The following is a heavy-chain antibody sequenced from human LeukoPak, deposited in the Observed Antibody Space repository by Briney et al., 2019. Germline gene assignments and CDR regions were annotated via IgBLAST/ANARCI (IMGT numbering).Heavy chain of an antibody. Sequence: ASVKVSRKASGYTFTSYGISWVRQAPGQGLEWMGWISAYNGNTNYAQKLQGRVTMTTDTSTSTAYMELRSLRSDDTAVYYCARHEPPDSGGSGGYWFDPWGQGTLVTVSS. V-gene: IGHV1-18*01. J-gene: IGHJ5*02. D-gene: IGHD2-15*01. CDR2: ISAYNGNT. CDR1: GYTFTSYG. CDR3: ARHEPPDSGGSGGYWFDP.